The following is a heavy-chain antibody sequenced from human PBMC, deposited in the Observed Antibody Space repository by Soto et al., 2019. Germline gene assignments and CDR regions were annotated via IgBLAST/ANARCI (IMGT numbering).Heavy chain of an antibody. D-gene: IGHD6-19*01. CDR2: INAGNGNT. J-gene: IGHJ6*03. Sequence: ASVKVSCKASGYTFTSYAMHWVRQAPGQRLEWMGWINAGNGNTKYSQKFQGRVTITRDTSASTAYMELSSLRSEDTAVYYCARGEQWLGNYYYYYYMDVWGKGTTVTVSS. CDR1: GYTFTSYA. CDR3: ARGEQWLGNYYYYYYMDV. V-gene: IGHV1-3*01.